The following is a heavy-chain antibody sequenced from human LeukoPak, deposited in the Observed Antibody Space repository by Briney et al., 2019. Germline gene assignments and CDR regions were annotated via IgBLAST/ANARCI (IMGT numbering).Heavy chain of an antibody. CDR3: ATQLSSGWPLRHLPFDY. J-gene: IGHJ4*02. CDR1: GYTFTNDF. V-gene: IGHV1-46*01. CDR2: INPSGDNT. Sequence: GASVKVSCKASGYTFTNDFMHWVRQAPGQGLEWIGIINPSGDNTWYAQKFQGRVTMTRDMATSTDYLEVSSLRSEDTAVYYCATQLSSGWPLRHLPFDYWGQGTLVTVSS. D-gene: IGHD3-22*01.